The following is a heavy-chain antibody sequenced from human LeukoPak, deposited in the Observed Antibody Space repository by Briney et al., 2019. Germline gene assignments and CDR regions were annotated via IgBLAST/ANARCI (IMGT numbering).Heavy chain of an antibody. CDR2: IIPILGIA. D-gene: IGHD5-18*01. J-gene: IGHJ4*02. V-gene: IGHV1-69*04. Sequence: SVKVSCKASGGTFSSYAISWVRQAPGQGLEWMGRIIPILGIANYAQKFQGRVTITADKSTSTANMELSSLRSEDTAVYYCARDPDTAMVIGYWGQGTLVTVSS. CDR3: ARDPDTAMVIGY. CDR1: GGTFSSYA.